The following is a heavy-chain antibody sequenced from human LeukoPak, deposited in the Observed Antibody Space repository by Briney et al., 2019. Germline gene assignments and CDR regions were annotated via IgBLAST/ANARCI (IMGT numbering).Heavy chain of an antibody. V-gene: IGHV3-7*02. CDR2: IKQDGSEK. CDR3: ASIAAEVDWFDP. CDR1: GFTFSSYW. Sequence: GGSLRLSCAASGFTFSSYWMSCVRQAPGKGLEWVANIKQDGSEKYYVDSVKGRFTISRDNAKNSLYLQMNSLRAEDTAVYYCASIAAEVDWFDPWGQGTLVTVSS. D-gene: IGHD6-13*01. J-gene: IGHJ5*02.